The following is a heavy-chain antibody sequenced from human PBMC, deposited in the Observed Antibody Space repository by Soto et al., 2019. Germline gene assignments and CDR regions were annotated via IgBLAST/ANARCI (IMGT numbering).Heavy chain of an antibody. D-gene: IGHD6-19*01. Sequence: ASVKVSCKASGYTFSSYAMHWVRQAPGQWLEWMGWIVVGSGNTNYAQKFQERVTITRDMSTSTAYMELSSLRSEDTAVYYCASGSKGPPAVAGTSGMDGWGQGTTVTVSS. CDR3: ASGSKGPPAVAGTSGMDG. CDR2: IVVGSGNT. V-gene: IGHV1-58*02. CDR1: GYTFSSYA. J-gene: IGHJ6*02.